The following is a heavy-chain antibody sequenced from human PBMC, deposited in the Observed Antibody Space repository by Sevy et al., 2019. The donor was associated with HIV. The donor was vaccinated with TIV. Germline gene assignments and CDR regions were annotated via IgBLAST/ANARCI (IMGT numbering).Heavy chain of an antibody. D-gene: IGHD3-10*01. CDR3: ARDEIGFGENPGWFDP. CDR2: ISSSGSTI. J-gene: IGHJ5*02. Sequence: LSLTCAASGFTFSSYEMNWVRQAPGKGLEWVSYISSSGSTIYYADSVKGRFTISRDNAKNSLYLQMNSLRAEDTAVYYCARDEIGFGENPGWFDPWGQGTLVTVSS. V-gene: IGHV3-48*03. CDR1: GFTFSSYE.